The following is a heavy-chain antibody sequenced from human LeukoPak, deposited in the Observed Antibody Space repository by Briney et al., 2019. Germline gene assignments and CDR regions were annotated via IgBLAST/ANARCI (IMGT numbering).Heavy chain of an antibody. CDR3: ARDVNYYFDY. V-gene: IGHV4-61*01. Sequence: SETLSLTCTVSIGSISISSYYWGSIRQPPGEGLEWIRYIYYSGSTNYNPSLKSRLTISVDTSKNQFSLKLSSVTPADPAVTFCARDVNYYFDYWGQGNLVTVSS. CDR1: IGSISISSYY. CDR2: IYYSGST. J-gene: IGHJ4*02. D-gene: IGHD1-20*01.